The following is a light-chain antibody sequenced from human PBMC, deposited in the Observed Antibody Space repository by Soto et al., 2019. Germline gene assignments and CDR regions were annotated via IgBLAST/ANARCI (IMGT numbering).Light chain of an antibody. J-gene: IGKJ3*01. Sequence: EIVLTQAPGTLSLSPGERATLSCWASQSVSSSYLAWYQQKPGQAPRLLIYGTSSRATGIPDRFSGSGSGTDFTLTISRLEPEDFAVYYCQQYGSSFTFGPGTKVDIK. CDR3: QQYGSSFT. CDR2: GTS. V-gene: IGKV3-20*01. CDR1: QSVSSSY.